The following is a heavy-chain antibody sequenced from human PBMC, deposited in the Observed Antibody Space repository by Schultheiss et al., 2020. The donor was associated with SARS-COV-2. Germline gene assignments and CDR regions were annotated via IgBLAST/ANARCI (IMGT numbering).Heavy chain of an antibody. CDR2: IYYSGST. J-gene: IGHJ3*02. Sequence: ETLSLTCAVYGGSFSGYYWSWIRQPPGKGLEWIGYIYYSGSTNYNPSLKSRVTISVDTSKNQFSLKLSSVTAADTAVYYCARHAAFDIWGQGTMVTVSS. V-gene: IGHV4-59*08. CDR1: GGSFSGYY. CDR3: ARHAAFDI.